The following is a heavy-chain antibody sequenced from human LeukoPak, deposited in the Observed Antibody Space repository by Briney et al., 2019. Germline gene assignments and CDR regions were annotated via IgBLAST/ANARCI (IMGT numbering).Heavy chain of an antibody. Sequence: ASVKVSCKASGYTFSSYAISWVRQAPGQGLEWVGWISGYNGNTNYAQKLQGRVTMTTDISTSTAYMELRSLRSDDTAMYYCARDLEYGAGSYGDYWGQGTLVTVSS. CDR1: GYTFSSYA. CDR2: ISGYNGNT. V-gene: IGHV1-18*01. D-gene: IGHD3-10*01. J-gene: IGHJ4*02. CDR3: ARDLEYGAGSYGDY.